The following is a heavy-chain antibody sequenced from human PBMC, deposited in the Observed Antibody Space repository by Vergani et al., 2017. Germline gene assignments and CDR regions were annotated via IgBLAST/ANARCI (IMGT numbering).Heavy chain of an antibody. D-gene: IGHD2-21*01. CDR1: GFTFSSYG. J-gene: IGHJ6*02. CDR3: AKDKKRHIVVYGMDV. Sequence: QVQLVESGGGLVKPGGSLRLSCAASGFTFSSYGMHWVRQAPGKGLEWVAVISYDGSNKYYADSVKGRFTISRDNSKNTLYLQMNSLRAEDTAVYYCAKDKKRHIVVYGMDVWGQGTTVTVSS. CDR2: ISYDGSNK. V-gene: IGHV3-30*18.